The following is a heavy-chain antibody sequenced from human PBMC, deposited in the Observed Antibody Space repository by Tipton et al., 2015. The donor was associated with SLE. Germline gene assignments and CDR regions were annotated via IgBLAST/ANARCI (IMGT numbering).Heavy chain of an antibody. CDR3: AKDRHGGIYHGLEN. CDR1: GFIFSSYA. Sequence: SLRLSCAASGFIFSSYAMHWVRQAPGKGLAWVAVIYYDGIRKYYADSVKGRVTISGDSSRNTVFLQMDSLRAEDTAVYYCAKDRHGGIYHGLENWGQGTVDTVSS. D-gene: IGHD2-15*01. CDR2: IYYDGIRK. V-gene: IGHV3-33*06. J-gene: IGHJ1*01.